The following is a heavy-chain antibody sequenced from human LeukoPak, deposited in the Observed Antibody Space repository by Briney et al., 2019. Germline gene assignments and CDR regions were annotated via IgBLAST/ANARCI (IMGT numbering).Heavy chain of an antibody. CDR1: GFTFSSHW. D-gene: IGHD3-22*01. CDR2: INSDGSNT. Sequence: GGSLRLSCAASGFTFSSHWMHWVRQVPGKGLVWVSRINSDGSNTNYADSVKGRFTISRDNAKNTLYLQMNSLRAEDTALYYCARRIVTYYYASSGSLDAFDIWGQGTMVTVSS. J-gene: IGHJ3*02. CDR3: ARRIVTYYYASSGSLDAFDI. V-gene: IGHV3-74*01.